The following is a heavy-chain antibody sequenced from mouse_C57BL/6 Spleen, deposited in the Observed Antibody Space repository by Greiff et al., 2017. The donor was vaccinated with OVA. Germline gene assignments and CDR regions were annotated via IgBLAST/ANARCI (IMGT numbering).Heavy chain of an antibody. Sequence: EVQRVESGGGLVKPGGSLKLSCAASGFTFSSYAMSWVRQTPEKRLEWVATISDGGSYTYYPDNVKGRFTISRDNAKNNLYLQMSHLKSEDTAMYYCAREFYDGYHFDYWGQGTTLTVSS. J-gene: IGHJ2*01. D-gene: IGHD2-3*01. CDR3: AREFYDGYHFDY. CDR1: GFTFSSYA. CDR2: ISDGGSYT. V-gene: IGHV5-4*01.